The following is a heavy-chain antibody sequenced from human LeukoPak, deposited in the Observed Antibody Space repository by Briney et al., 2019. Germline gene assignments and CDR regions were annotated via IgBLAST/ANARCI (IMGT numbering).Heavy chain of an antibody. CDR3: ARDQDYYGSGSYGPDY. J-gene: IGHJ4*02. CDR1: GYSITSGYY. Sequence: SQTLSLTCTVSGYSITSGYYWGWIRQPPGKGLEWIGSVYHSGSTFYNPSLKSRVTVLADPSKNQFSLKLTSVTAADTAVYYCARDQDYYGSGSYGPDYWGQGILVTVSS. D-gene: IGHD3-10*01. V-gene: IGHV4-38-2*02. CDR2: VYHSGST.